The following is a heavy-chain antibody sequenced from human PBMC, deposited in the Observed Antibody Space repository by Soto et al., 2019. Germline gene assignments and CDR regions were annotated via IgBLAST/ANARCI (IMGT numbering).Heavy chain of an antibody. CDR2: IYYSGST. J-gene: IGHJ6*03. Sequence: QVQLQESGPGLVKPSQTLSLTCTVSGGSISSGGYYWSWIRQHPGKGLEWIRYIYYSGSTYYNPSLKSRVTISVDTSKNQFSLKLSSVTAADTAVYYCARVGTPRGYYYMDVWGKGTTVTVSS. CDR3: ARVGTPRGYYYMDV. V-gene: IGHV4-31*03. CDR1: GGSISSGGYY. D-gene: IGHD3-10*01.